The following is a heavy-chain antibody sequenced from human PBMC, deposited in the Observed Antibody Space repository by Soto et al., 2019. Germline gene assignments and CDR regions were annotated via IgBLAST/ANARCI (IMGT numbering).Heavy chain of an antibody. Sequence: GESLKISCKASGYRFTSYWIGWVRQMPGKGLEWMGIIYPGDSETRYSPSFQGQVTISADKSISTAYLQWSSLKASDTAMYYCARQYRSSSGYYYGVDVWGQGTTLTVSS. V-gene: IGHV5-51*01. J-gene: IGHJ6*02. CDR1: GYRFTSYW. D-gene: IGHD6-6*01. CDR2: IYPGDSET. CDR3: ARQYRSSSGYYYGVDV.